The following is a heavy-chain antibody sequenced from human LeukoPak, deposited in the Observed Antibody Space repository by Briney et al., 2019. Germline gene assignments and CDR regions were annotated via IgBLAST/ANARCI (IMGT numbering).Heavy chain of an antibody. D-gene: IGHD5-24*01. CDR2: ISHDERTK. Sequence: GGSLRLSCVASGFNFDNYAMHWVRQPLGKGLEWVAVISHDERTKYYADSMKGRITISRDNSKNTVFLQMNNLRTEDTAVYFCARPSPPGDGYNPPDYWGQGTLVTVSS. V-gene: IGHV3-30*04. J-gene: IGHJ4*02. CDR1: GFNFDNYA. CDR3: ARPSPPGDGYNPPDY.